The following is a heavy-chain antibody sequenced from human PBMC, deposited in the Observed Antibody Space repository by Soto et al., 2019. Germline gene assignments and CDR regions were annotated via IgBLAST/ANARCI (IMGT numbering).Heavy chain of an antibody. D-gene: IGHD1-26*01. J-gene: IGHJ6*02. CDR3: AKQDSGSYSYYYYGMDV. CDR1: GFTFSSYG. Sequence: GGSLRLSCAASGFTFSSYGMHWVRQAPGKGLEWVAVISYDGSNKYYADSVKGRFTISRDNSKNTLYLQMNSLGAEDTAVYYCAKQDSGSYSYYYYGMDVWGQGTTVTVSS. V-gene: IGHV3-30*18. CDR2: ISYDGSNK.